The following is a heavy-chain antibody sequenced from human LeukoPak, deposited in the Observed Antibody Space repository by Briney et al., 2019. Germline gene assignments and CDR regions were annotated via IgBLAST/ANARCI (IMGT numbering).Heavy chain of an antibody. CDR1: GDSISSTGC. V-gene: IGHV4-4*02. CDR2: VYHSGAT. Sequence: SETLSLTCTVSGDSISSTGCWTWVRQPPGEGLEWIGEVYHSGATNYNPSLKSRVTMSVDKSKNQFSLKVNSVTASDTAVYYCAKNGGNSDLEFWGQGTLVTVSS. CDR3: AKNGGNSDLEF. D-gene: IGHD4-23*01. J-gene: IGHJ4*02.